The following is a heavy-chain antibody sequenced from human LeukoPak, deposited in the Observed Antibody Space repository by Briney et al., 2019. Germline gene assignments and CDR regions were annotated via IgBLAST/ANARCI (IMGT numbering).Heavy chain of an antibody. CDR1: GGTFISYA. D-gene: IGHD6-13*01. CDR3: ARVLDSSSWYSDY. Sequence: ASVKVSCKASGGTFISYAICWVRQAPAQGLEWMGGIIPIFGTANYAQKFHGRVTITADESTSRAYRELSSLRSEDTAVYYCARVLDSSSWYSDYWGQGTLVTVSS. CDR2: IIPIFGTA. V-gene: IGHV1-69*01. J-gene: IGHJ4*02.